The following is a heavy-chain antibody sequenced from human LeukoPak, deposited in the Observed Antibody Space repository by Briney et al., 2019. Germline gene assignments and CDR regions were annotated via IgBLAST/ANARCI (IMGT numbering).Heavy chain of an antibody. CDR3: ANVGRSNFDY. CDR1: GFTFSSYE. CDR2: ISSSGSTI. D-gene: IGHD6-13*01. Sequence: GGSLRLSYAASGFTFSSYEMNWVRQAPGKGLEWVSYISSSGSTIYYADSVKGRFTISRDNAKNSLYLQMNSLRAEDTAVYYCANVGRSNFDYWGQGTLVTVSS. V-gene: IGHV3-48*03. J-gene: IGHJ4*02.